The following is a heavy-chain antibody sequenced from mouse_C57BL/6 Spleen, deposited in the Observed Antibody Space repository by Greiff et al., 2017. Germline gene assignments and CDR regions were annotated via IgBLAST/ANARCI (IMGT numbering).Heavy chain of an antibody. CDR2: IDPSGSDT. J-gene: IGHJ4*01. V-gene: IGHV1-52*01. Sequence: QVQLQQPGAELVKPGASVKLSCKASGYTFTSYWMHWVKQRPIQGLEWIGNIDPSGSDTHYNKKFKDKATLTVDKSSSTAYMQLSSLTSEDSAVYYCASWCSYAMEYWGQGTSVTVSS. D-gene: IGHD1-1*02. CDR1: GYTFTSYW. CDR3: ASWCSYAMEY.